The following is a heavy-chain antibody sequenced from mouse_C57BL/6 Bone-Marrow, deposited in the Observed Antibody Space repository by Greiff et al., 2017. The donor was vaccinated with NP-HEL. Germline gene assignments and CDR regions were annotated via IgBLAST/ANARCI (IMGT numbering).Heavy chain of an antibody. D-gene: IGHD3-3*01. CDR1: GFTFSDYG. V-gene: IGHV5-17*01. CDR3: ARRGGTVGVDY. Sequence: EVQVVESGGGLVKPGGSLKLSCAASGFTFSDYGMHWVRQAPETGLEWVAYISSGSSPIYYADTVKGRFTISRDNAKNTRFLQMTILRSEDTAMYYCARRGGTVGVDYWGQGTTLTVSS. CDR2: ISSGSSPI. J-gene: IGHJ2*01.